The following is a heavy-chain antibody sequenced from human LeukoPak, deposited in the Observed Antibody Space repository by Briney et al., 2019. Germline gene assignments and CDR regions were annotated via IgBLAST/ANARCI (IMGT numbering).Heavy chain of an antibody. CDR2: ISGSGGTT. J-gene: IGHJ4*02. Sequence: GGSLRLSCAASGFTFSNYAMTWVRQAPGKGLEWVSAISGSGGTTYYADSVKGRFTISRDNSKNTLYLQMNSLRAEDTAVYYCAKGPQIVVVPAANPSLDYWGQGTLVTVSS. CDR1: GFTFSNYA. V-gene: IGHV3-23*01. D-gene: IGHD2-2*01. CDR3: AKGPQIVVVPAANPSLDY.